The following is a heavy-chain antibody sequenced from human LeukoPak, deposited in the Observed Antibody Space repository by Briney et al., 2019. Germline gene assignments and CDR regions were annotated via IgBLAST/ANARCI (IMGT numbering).Heavy chain of an antibody. Sequence: PGGSLRLPCAASGFTFSSYGMHWVRQAPGKGLEWVAVIWYDGSNKYYADSVKGRFTISRDNSKNTLYLQMNSLRAEDTAVYYCAKSRRDGYNKDAFDIWGQGTMVTVSS. V-gene: IGHV3-33*06. CDR3: AKSRRDGYNKDAFDI. CDR2: IWYDGSNK. D-gene: IGHD5-24*01. J-gene: IGHJ3*02. CDR1: GFTFSSYG.